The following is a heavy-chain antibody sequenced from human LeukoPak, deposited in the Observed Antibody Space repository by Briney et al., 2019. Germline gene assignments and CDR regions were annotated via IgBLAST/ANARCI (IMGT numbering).Heavy chain of an antibody. CDR1: GGSISSYY. J-gene: IGHJ5*02. V-gene: IGHV4-4*07. CDR2: IYTSGST. D-gene: IGHD2-21*01. CDR3: ARDEVMGFDP. Sequence: SETLSLTCSVSGGSISSYYWSWIRQPAGKGLEWIGRIYTSGSTNYNPSLKSRVTISVDKSKNQFSLKLSSVTAADTAVYYCARDEVMGFDPWGQGTLVTVSS.